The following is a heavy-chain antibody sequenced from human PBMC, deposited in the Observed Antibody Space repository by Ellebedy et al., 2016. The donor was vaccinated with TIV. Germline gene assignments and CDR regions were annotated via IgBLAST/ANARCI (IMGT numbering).Heavy chain of an antibody. CDR1: GYTFTNYG. J-gene: IGHJ1*01. CDR2: IGTYEGNT. CDR3: ARDRDGSSSSDFQH. D-gene: IGHD6-6*01. V-gene: IGHV1-18*04. Sequence: AASVKVSCKASGYTFTNYGISWVRQAPGQGLEWMGWIGTYEGNTKYAQKLQGRVTMTRDTSTSTAYMELRSLKSDDTAVYYCARDRDGSSSSDFQHWGPGTLVTVSS.